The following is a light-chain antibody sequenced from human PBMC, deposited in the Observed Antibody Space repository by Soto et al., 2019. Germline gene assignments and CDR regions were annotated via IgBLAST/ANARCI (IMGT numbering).Light chain of an antibody. J-gene: IGKJ2*01. CDR3: HQSYSTPYT. CDR1: LTISNY. CDR2: AAS. Sequence: DIHMTQSPSSLSASVGDRVTITCRASLTISNYLNWYQQKPGKAPRLLIYAASSLQSGVPSRFGGSGSGTDFTLTISSLQPEDFAPYYCHQSYSTPYTFGQGTKVDIK. V-gene: IGKV1-39*01.